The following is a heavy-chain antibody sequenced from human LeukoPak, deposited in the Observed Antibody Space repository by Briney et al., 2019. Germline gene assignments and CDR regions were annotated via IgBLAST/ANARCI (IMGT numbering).Heavy chain of an antibody. CDR3: ARSSTIAATGTGPDY. CDR2: INPSGGST. J-gene: IGHJ4*02. D-gene: IGHD6-13*01. Sequence: ASVKVSCKASGYTFTSYYMHWVRQAPGQGLEWMGIINPSGGSTSYAQKFQGRVTMTRDTSASTAYMELSSLTSEDTAVHYCARSSTIAATGTGPDYWGQGTLVIVSS. CDR1: GYTFTSYY. V-gene: IGHV1-46*01.